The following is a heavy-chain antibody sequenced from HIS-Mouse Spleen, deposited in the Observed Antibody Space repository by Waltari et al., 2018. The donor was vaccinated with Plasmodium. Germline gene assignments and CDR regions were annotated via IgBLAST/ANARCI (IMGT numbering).Heavy chain of an antibody. D-gene: IGHD6-13*01. Sequence: QVQLVQSGAEVKKPGASVKVSCKASGYTFTGYYMHWVRQAPGQGLEWRGWINPNSGGTNDAQQFQGRVTMTRDTSISTAYMELSRLRSDDTAVYYCARVLGYKAAAGTFVEYFQHWGQGTLVTVSS. J-gene: IGHJ1*01. CDR3: ARVLGYKAAAGTFVEYFQH. CDR2: INPNSGGT. CDR1: GYTFTGYY. V-gene: IGHV1-2*02.